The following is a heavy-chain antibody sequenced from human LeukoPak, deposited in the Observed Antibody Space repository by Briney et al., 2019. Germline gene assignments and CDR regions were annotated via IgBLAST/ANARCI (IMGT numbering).Heavy chain of an antibody. CDR1: GGSISSYY. J-gene: IGHJ4*02. Sequence: SETLSLTCTVSGGSISSYYWSWIRQPPGKGLEWIGYIYYSGSTNYNPSLKSRVTISVDTSKNQFSLRLSSVTAADTAFYYCARTPDVTRWLQPFDYWGQGTLVTVSS. V-gene: IGHV4-59*01. D-gene: IGHD5-24*01. CDR3: ARTPDVTRWLQPFDY. CDR2: IYYSGST.